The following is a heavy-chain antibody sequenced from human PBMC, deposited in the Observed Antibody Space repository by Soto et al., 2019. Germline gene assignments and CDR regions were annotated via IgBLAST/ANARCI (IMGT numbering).Heavy chain of an antibody. CDR1: GFTFSSYT. D-gene: IGHD5-12*01. J-gene: IGHJ3*02. CDR2: ISYDGSSK. V-gene: IGHV3-30-3*01. CDR3: AREGSPVAPPGDAFDI. Sequence: QVQLVESGGGVVQPGRSLRLSCAASGFTFSSYTMHWVRQAPGKGLEWVAVISYDGSSKYHADSVKGRFTISRDNSKNPLDLQMNSLRAEDTSVYYCAREGSPVAPPGDAFDIWGQGTMVTVS.